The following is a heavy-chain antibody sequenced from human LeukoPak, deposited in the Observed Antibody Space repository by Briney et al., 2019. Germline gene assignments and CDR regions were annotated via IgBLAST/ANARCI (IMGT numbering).Heavy chain of an antibody. V-gene: IGHV3-33*01. CDR3: ARDRSRVGSYGAYFDY. J-gene: IGHJ4*02. CDR1: GFTFSSYG. D-gene: IGHD3-16*01. Sequence: GGSLRLSSAASGFTFSSYGMHWVRQAPGKGLEWVAVIWYDGSNKYYADSVKGRFTISRDNSKNTLYLQMNSLRAEDTAVYYCARDRSRVGSYGAYFDYWGQGTLVTVSS. CDR2: IWYDGSNK.